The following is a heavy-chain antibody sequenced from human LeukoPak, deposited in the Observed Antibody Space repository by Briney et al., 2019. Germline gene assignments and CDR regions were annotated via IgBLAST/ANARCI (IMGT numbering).Heavy chain of an antibody. CDR3: AGGSSAYSPDAFDI. J-gene: IGHJ3*02. Sequence: GGSLRLSCAASGFTFSSYAMSWVRQAPGKGLEWVSAISGSGGSTYYADSVKGRFTISRDNSKNTQYLQMNSPRADDTAVYYCAGGSSAYSPDAFDIWGQGTLVTVSS. CDR2: ISGSGGST. V-gene: IGHV3-23*01. D-gene: IGHD3-22*01. CDR1: GFTFSSYA.